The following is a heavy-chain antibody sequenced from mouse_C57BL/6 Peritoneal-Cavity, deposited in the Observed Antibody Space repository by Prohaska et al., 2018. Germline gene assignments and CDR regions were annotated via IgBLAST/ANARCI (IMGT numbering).Heavy chain of an antibody. J-gene: IGHJ1*03. V-gene: IGHV2-9-1*01. CDR2: IWTGGGT. CDR3: ARKGGDYGSSYGYIDV. Sequence: LVAPSQSLSITCTVSGFSFTSYAISWVRQQPGKGLEWLGVIWTGGGTNYNSALKSRLSSSKDNAKSQVFLKMNRLQTDETARYYCARKGGDYGSSYGYIDVWGTGTTVTVSS. CDR1: GFSFTSYA. D-gene: IGHD1-1*01.